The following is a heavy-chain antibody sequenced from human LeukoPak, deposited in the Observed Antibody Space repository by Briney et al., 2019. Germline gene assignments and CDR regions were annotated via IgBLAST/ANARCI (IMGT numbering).Heavy chain of an antibody. CDR1: GFSFGGYE. CDR2: ISTTGSTV. D-gene: IGHD3-9*01. V-gene: IGHV3-48*03. Sequence: GGSLRLSCAASGFSFGGYEMNWVRQAPGKGLEWVSYISTTGSTVYYADSVKGRFTISRDNAKNSLYLQMNSLRAEDTAVYYCARDIILRYFSGMDVWGQGTTVTVSS. J-gene: IGHJ6*02. CDR3: ARDIILRYFSGMDV.